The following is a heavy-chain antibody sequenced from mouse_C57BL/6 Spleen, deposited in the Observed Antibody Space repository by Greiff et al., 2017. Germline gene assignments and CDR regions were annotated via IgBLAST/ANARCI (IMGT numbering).Heavy chain of an antibody. CDR1: GYAFSSSW. D-gene: IGHD2-4*01. V-gene: IGHV1-82*01. Sequence: VQLQQSGPELVKPGASVKISCKASGYAFSSSWMNWVKQRPGKGLEWIGRIYPGDGDTNYNGKFKGKATLTADKSSSTAYMQLSSLTSEDSAVYFCAIIYYDYDYDAMDYWGQGTSVTVSS. J-gene: IGHJ4*01. CDR3: AIIYYDYDYDAMDY. CDR2: IYPGDGDT.